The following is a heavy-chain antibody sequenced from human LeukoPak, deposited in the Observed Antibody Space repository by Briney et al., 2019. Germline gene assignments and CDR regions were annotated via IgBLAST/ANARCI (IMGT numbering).Heavy chain of an antibody. J-gene: IGHJ6*02. CDR3: ARGAYYYGSGSYYPLGYYYYYGMDV. V-gene: IGHV1-2*04. CDR1: GYTFNGYY. D-gene: IGHD3-10*01. Sequence: ASVKVSCKASGYTFNGYYMHWVRQALGQGLEWMGWINPNSGGTNYAQKFQGWVTMTRDTSISTAYMELSRLRSDDTAVYYCARGAYYYGSGSYYPLGYYYYYGMDVWGQGTTVTVSS. CDR2: INPNSGGT.